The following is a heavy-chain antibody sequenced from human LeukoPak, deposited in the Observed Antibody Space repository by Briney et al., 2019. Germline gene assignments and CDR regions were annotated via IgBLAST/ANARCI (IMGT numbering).Heavy chain of an antibody. D-gene: IGHD7-27*01. V-gene: IGHV4-39*07. CDR2: INHSGST. Sequence: PSETLSLTCTVSGGSISTNNYYWSWIRQPPGKGLEWIGEINHSGSTNYNPSLKSRVTISVDTSKNQFSLKLSSVTAADTAVYYCARVWGKGPHFDYWGQGTLVTVSS. J-gene: IGHJ4*02. CDR3: ARVWGKGPHFDY. CDR1: GGSISTNNYY.